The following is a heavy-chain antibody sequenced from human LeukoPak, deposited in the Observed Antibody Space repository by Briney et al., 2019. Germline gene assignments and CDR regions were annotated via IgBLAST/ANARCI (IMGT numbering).Heavy chain of an antibody. V-gene: IGHV1-18*01. CDR1: GYTFTSYG. CDR3: ARVYSSSSALLVGDYYMDV. Sequence: ASVKVSCKASGYTFTSYGISWVRQAPGQGLEWMGWISAYNGNTNYAQKLRGRVTMTTDSSTSTAYMELRSLRSDDTAVYYCARVYSSSSALLVGDYYMDVWGKGTTVTVSS. CDR2: ISAYNGNT. D-gene: IGHD6-6*01. J-gene: IGHJ6*03.